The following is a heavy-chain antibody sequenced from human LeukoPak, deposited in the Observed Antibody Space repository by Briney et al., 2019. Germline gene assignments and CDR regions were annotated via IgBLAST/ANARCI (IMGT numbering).Heavy chain of an antibody. D-gene: IGHD6-19*01. V-gene: IGHV3-21*01. CDR3: ARVRAVAGLFDY. J-gene: IGHJ4*02. CDR2: ISSSSSYI. Sequence: PGGSLRLSCAASGFTFGSYSMNWVRQAPGKGLEWVSSISSSSSYIYYADSVKGRFTISRDNAKNSLYLQMNSLRAEDTAVYYCARVRAVAGLFDYWGQGTLVTVSS. CDR1: GFTFGSYS.